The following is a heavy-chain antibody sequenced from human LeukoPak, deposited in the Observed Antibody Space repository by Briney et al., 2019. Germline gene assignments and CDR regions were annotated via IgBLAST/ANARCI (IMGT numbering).Heavy chain of an antibody. CDR2: INPSGGST. V-gene: IGHV1-46*01. D-gene: IGHD3-10*01. CDR3: AKITMVRGVPDY. Sequence: ASVKVSCKASGYTFTSDYMHWVRQAPGQGLEWMGIINPSGGSTSYAQKFQGRVTMTRDTSTSTVYMELSSLRPEDTAVYYCAKITMVRGVPDYWGQGTLVTVSS. J-gene: IGHJ4*02. CDR1: GYTFTSDY.